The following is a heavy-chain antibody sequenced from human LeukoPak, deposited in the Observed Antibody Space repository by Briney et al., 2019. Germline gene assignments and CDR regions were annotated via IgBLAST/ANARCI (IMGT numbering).Heavy chain of an antibody. D-gene: IGHD6-13*01. J-gene: IGHJ4*02. CDR3: AKEGAGSSWPYYFDY. V-gene: IGHV3-23*01. CDR1: GFTFSSYA. Sequence: GGSLRLSCAASGFTFSSYAMSWVRQALGKGLEWVSAISGSGGSTYYADSVKGRFTISRDNSKNTLYLQMNSLRAEDTAVYYCAKEGAGSSWPYYFDYWGQGTLVTVSS. CDR2: ISGSGGST.